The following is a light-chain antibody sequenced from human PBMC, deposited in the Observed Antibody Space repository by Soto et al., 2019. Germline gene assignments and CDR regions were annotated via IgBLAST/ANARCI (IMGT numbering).Light chain of an antibody. V-gene: IGLV2-14*03. Sequence: QSALTQPASVSGSPGQSIAISCTGTSSDVGGYDYVSWYQQHPGKAPKLMISDVSNRPSGVSNRFSGSKSGNTASLTISGLQAEDEADYYCSSFTSSSPHVFVTRSKVTVL. CDR3: SSFTSSSPHV. J-gene: IGLJ1*01. CDR2: DVS. CDR1: SSDVGGYDY.